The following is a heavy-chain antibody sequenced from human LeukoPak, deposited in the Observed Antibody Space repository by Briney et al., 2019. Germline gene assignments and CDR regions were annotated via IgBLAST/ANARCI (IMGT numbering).Heavy chain of an antibody. Sequence: SVKVSCKASGGTFSSYAISWVRQAPGQGLEWMGGIIPIFSTANYAQKFQGRVTITADESTSTAYMELSSLRSEDTAVYYCARGGPLRFLEWLSFWGQGTLVTVSS. CDR1: GGTFSSYA. V-gene: IGHV1-69*13. CDR3: ARGGPLRFLEWLSF. CDR2: IIPIFSTA. J-gene: IGHJ4*02. D-gene: IGHD3-3*01.